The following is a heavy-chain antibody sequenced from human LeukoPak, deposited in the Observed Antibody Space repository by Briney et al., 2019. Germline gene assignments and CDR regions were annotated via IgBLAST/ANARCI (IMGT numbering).Heavy chain of an antibody. J-gene: IGHJ4*02. Sequence: GGSLRLSCAASGFTFSSYAMSWVRQAPGKGLEWVSAISGSGGSTYYADSVKGRFTISRDNSKNTLYLQMNSLRAEDTAVYYCAKAHYYDSSGYSDYWGQGTLVTVSS. V-gene: IGHV3-23*01. CDR1: GFTFSSYA. D-gene: IGHD3-22*01. CDR2: ISGSGGST. CDR3: AKAHYYDSSGYSDY.